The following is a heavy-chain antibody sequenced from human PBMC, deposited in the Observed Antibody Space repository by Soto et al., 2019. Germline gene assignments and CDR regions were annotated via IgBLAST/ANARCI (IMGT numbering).Heavy chain of an antibody. CDR1: GNFCSKYG. D-gene: IGHD1-26*01. CDR3: GRDGAPWDQRYPDY. CDR2: INGNTGST. Sequence: QVQLVQSGAEVKKPGASVKVSCKTPGNFCSKYGISWVRQAPGQGLEWMGWINGNTGSTNYAQKFRGRVTMTTDTSTGMVYMELSSLTSDDTAIYYCGRDGAPWDQRYPDYWGQGTLVSV. J-gene: IGHJ4*02. V-gene: IGHV1-18*01.